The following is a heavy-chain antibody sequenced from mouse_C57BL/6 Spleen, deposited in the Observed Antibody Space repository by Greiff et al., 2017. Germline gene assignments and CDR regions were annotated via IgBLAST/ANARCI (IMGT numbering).Heavy chain of an antibody. D-gene: IGHD2-14*01. CDR3: ARGGPYYRNDMDY. V-gene: IGHV1-42*01. Sequence: VQLQQSGPELVKPGASVKISCKASGYSFTGYYMNWVKQSPEKSLEWIGEINPSTGGTTYNQKFKAKATLTVDKSSSTAYMQLNRLTSEDSAVYYCARGGPYYRNDMDYWGQGTSVTVSS. CDR2: INPSTGGT. CDR1: GYSFTGYY. J-gene: IGHJ4*01.